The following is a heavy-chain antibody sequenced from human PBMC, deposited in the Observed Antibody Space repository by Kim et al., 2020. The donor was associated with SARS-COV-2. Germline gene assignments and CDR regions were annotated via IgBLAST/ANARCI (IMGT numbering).Heavy chain of an antibody. CDR1: VFTFSSSG. J-gene: IGHJ6*02. Sequence: GGSLRLSCAASVFTFSSSGMHWVRQDPGKGLEWVAVISYDGSNKNYVDSVKGRFTISRDNSKNTLYLQMNSLRAEDTAVYYCARDIASYSSGWIYYYYGMDVWGQGTTVTVSS. CDR2: ISYDGSNK. V-gene: IGHV3-30*04. CDR3: ARDIASYSSGWIYYYYGMDV. D-gene: IGHD6-19*01.